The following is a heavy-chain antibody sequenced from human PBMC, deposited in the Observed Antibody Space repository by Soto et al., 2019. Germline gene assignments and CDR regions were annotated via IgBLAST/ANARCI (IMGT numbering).Heavy chain of an antibody. Sequence: ETLSLTCTVSGGSISSYYWSWIRQPPGKGLEWIGYIYYSGSTNYNPSLKSRVTISVDTSKNQFSLKLSSVTAANTAVYYSAKXXXDGYSWWFDPWGQGTLVTVSS. V-gene: IGHV4-59*01. CDR2: IYYSGST. J-gene: IGHJ5*02. CDR1: GGSISSYY. D-gene: IGHD4-4*01. CDR3: AKXXXDGYSWWFDP.